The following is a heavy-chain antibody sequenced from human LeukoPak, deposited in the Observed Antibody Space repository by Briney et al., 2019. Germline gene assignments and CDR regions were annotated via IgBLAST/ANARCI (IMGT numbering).Heavy chain of an antibody. CDR2: IWYGGSNK. Sequence: GGSLRLSCAASGFTFSSYGMHWVRQAPGKGLEWVAVIWYGGSNKYYADSVKGRFTISRDNSKNTLYLQMNSLRAEDTAVYYCAKEGGIRDSSSWNSRGPYFDYWGQGTLVTVSS. J-gene: IGHJ4*02. V-gene: IGHV3-30*02. D-gene: IGHD6-13*01. CDR3: AKEGGIRDSSSWNSRGPYFDY. CDR1: GFTFSSYG.